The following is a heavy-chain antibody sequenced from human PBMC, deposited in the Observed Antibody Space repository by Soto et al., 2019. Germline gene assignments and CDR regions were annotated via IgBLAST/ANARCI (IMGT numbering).Heavy chain of an antibody. Sequence: PGGSLRLSCAASGFTFSSYWMHWVRQAPGKGLVWVSRINSDGISTNYADSVQGRFTISRDNAKNTLYLEMNSLRAEDTAVYYCAKPLYGSGSYRFTWFDPWGQGTLVTVSS. CDR1: GFTFSSYW. CDR3: AKPLYGSGSYRFTWFDP. CDR2: INSDGIST. D-gene: IGHD3-10*01. V-gene: IGHV3-74*01. J-gene: IGHJ5*02.